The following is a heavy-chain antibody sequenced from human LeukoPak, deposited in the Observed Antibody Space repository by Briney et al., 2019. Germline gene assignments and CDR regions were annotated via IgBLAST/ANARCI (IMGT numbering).Heavy chain of an antibody. D-gene: IGHD3-22*01. CDR1: GFTFSSYA. V-gene: IGHV3-30-3*01. Sequence: GGSLRLSCAASGFTFSSYAMHWVRQAPGRGLEWVAVISYDGSNKYYADSVKGRFTISRDNPKNTLYLQMNSLRAEDTAVYYCARDPYYYDSSGYYWGQGTLVTVSS. CDR3: ARDPYYYDSSGYY. J-gene: IGHJ4*02. CDR2: ISYDGSNK.